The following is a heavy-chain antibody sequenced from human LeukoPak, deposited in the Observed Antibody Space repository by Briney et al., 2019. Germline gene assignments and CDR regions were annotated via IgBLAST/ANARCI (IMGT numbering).Heavy chain of an antibody. V-gene: IGHV3-48*03. Sequence: GGSLRLSCAASGFTFSSYEMNWVRQAPGKGLEWVSYISGSGSTIYYADSVKGRFTISRDNAKNSLYLQMNSLRAEDTAVYYCARGGRRDGYDLFDYWGQGTLVTVSS. CDR3: ARGGRRDGYDLFDY. D-gene: IGHD5-24*01. CDR1: GFTFSSYE. CDR2: ISGSGSTI. J-gene: IGHJ4*02.